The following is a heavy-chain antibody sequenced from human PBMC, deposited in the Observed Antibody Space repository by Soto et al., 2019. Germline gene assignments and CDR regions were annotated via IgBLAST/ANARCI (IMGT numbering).Heavy chain of an antibody. V-gene: IGHV1-18*04. Sequence: QVQLVQSGAEVKKPGASVKVSCKASGYTFTSYGISWVRQAPGQGLEWMGWISAYNGNTNYAQKLQGRVTMNTDTSTLTAYMELRSLRSDDTAVYYCAVLRERDFLNYYYYVMDVWGQGTTVTVSS. D-gene: IGHD3-3*01. CDR1: GYTFTSYG. CDR3: AVLRERDFLNYYYYVMDV. CDR2: ISAYNGNT. J-gene: IGHJ6*02.